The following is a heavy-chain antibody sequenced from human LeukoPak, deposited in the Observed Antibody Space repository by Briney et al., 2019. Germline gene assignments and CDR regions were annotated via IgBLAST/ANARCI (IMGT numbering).Heavy chain of an antibody. CDR2: MYYSGST. CDR3: GRDIRGLYYYGSGPMGPPDYYFDY. V-gene: IGHV4-39*07. Sequence: SETLSLTCTVSGGSISSYCWGWIRQPPGKGLEWIGSMYYSGSTYYNSSLKSRVTISVDTSKNQFSLKLNSVTAADTAVYYCGRDIRGLYYYGSGPMGPPDYYFDYWGQGTLVTVSS. D-gene: IGHD3-10*01. CDR1: GGSISSYC. J-gene: IGHJ4*02.